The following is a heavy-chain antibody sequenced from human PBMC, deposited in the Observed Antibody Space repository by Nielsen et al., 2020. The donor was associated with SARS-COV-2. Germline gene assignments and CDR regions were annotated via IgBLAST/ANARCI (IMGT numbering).Heavy chain of an antibody. CDR2: INPNSGGT. CDR3: ARVYGDYLPYYFDY. D-gene: IGHD4-17*01. J-gene: IGHJ4*02. CDR1: GYTFTGYY. Sequence: ASVKVSCKASGYTFTGYYMHWVRQAPGQGLEWMGWINPNSGGTNYAQKFQGRVTMTTDTSTSTAYMELRSLRSDDTAVYYCARVYGDYLPYYFDYWGQGTLVTVSS. V-gene: IGHV1-2*02.